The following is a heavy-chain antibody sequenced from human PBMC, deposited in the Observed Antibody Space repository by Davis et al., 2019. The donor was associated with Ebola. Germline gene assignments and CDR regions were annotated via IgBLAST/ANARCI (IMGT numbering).Heavy chain of an antibody. Sequence: GGSLRLSCAASGFTFSIYAMSWVRQAPGKGLEWVSGISGSGGSTYYADSVKGRFTISRDNSKNTLSLQMNSLRAEDTAVYYCARSGSGWDLAYWGQGTLVTVSS. CDR1: GFTFSIYA. J-gene: IGHJ4*02. V-gene: IGHV3-23*01. CDR3: ARSGSGWDLAY. D-gene: IGHD6-19*01. CDR2: ISGSGGST.